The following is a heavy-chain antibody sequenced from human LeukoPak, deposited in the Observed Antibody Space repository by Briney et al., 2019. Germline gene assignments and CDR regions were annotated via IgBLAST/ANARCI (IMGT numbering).Heavy chain of an antibody. V-gene: IGHV5-51*01. J-gene: IGHJ5*02. CDR3: ARQPGGVPAANNWFDP. D-gene: IGHD2-2*01. Sequence: GESLKISCKGSGYSFTSYWIGWVRQMPGKGLEWMGIIYPGDSDTRYSPSFQGQVTISADKSISTAYLRWSSLKASDTAMYYCARQPGGVPAANNWFDPWGQGTLVTVSS. CDR1: GYSFTSYW. CDR2: IYPGDSDT.